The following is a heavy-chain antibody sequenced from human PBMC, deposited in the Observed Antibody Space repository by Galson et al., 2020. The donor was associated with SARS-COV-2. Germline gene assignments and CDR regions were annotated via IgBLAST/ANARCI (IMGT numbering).Heavy chain of an antibody. V-gene: IGHV3-64D*06. CDR3: VTLSVITPELDY. J-gene: IGHJ4*02. D-gene: IGHD3-22*01. Sequence: GESLRLSCSASGFTFSSYALHWVRQAPGMGLRYVSAITTNGDSTYYADSVKGRFTIARDNSKNTLYLQMSSLRAEDTAVYDCVTLSVITPELDYWGQGTLVTVSS. CDR1: GFTFSSYA. CDR2: ITTNGDST.